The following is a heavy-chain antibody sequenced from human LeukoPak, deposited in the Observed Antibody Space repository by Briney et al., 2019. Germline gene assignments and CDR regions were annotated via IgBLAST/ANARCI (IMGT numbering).Heavy chain of an antibody. CDR1: GDSISNYY. J-gene: IGHJ4*02. Sequence: SETLSLTRTVSGDSISNYYWSWIRQPPGKGLEWIGYIYYSESTNYNPSLKSRVTISTDTSKSQFSLNLRSVTAEDTGIYYCARGRCRNSGCRPYFDCWGQGTQVTVSS. CDR2: IYYSEST. CDR3: ARGRCRNSGCRPYFDC. V-gene: IGHV4-59*01. D-gene: IGHD3-22*01.